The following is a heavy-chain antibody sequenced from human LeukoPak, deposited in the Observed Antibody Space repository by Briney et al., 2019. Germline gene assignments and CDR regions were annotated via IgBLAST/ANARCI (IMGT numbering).Heavy chain of an antibody. CDR2: IYYSGST. V-gene: IGHV4-59*01. CDR1: GGSISSNY. D-gene: IGHD3-3*01. Sequence: SETLSLTCTVSGGSISSNYRSWIRQPPGEGLEWVGYIYYSGSTNYNPSLKSRSTILVDKSKNQFSLKLSSVTAADTAVYYCARGSGYYDFWSGYYGSLGFDYWGQGTLVTVSS. J-gene: IGHJ4*02. CDR3: ARGSGYYDFWSGYYGSLGFDY.